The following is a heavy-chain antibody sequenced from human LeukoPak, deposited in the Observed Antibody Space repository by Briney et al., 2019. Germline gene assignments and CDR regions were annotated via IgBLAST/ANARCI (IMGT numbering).Heavy chain of an antibody. Sequence: GESLKISCKVSGYMFNSYWINWVRQMPGKGLEWTGRVDPSNSYTNYGPSFQGHVTISADKSSSTAYLQWSSLKASDTGIYYCATQSSAAGRGDWGQGTLVTVSS. V-gene: IGHV5-10-1*01. J-gene: IGHJ4*02. CDR2: VDPSNSYT. CDR3: ATQSSAAGRGD. CDR1: GYMFNSYW. D-gene: IGHD6-25*01.